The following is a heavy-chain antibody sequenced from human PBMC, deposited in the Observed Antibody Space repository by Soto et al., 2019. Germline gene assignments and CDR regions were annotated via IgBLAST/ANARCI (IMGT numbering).Heavy chain of an antibody. V-gene: IGHV3-23*01. CDR2: ISGSGGST. J-gene: IGHJ1*01. CDR1: GFTFSSYA. D-gene: IGHD6-19*01. CDR3: AKDHVTYSSGPRRFQH. Sequence: EVQLLESGGGLVQPGGSLRLSCAASGFTFSSYAVSWVRQAPGKGLEWVSAISGSGGSTHYADFVKGRFTISRDNSKNTLYVQMNSLRAEDTAVYYCAKDHVTYSSGPRRFQHWGQGTLVTVSS.